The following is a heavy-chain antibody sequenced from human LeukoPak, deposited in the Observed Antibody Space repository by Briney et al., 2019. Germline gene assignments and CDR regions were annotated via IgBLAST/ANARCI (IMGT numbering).Heavy chain of an antibody. D-gene: IGHD6-19*01. CDR3: ASGSTQYSSGWGPYDY. Sequence: GGSLRLSCAASGFTFSGSAMHWVRQASGKGLEWVGRIRGKSSSYATAYDESVKGRFTISRDDSKNTAYLQMNSLKTEDTAVYYCASGSTQYSSGWGPYDYWGQGTLVTVSS. CDR1: GFTFSGSA. V-gene: IGHV3-73*01. CDR2: IRGKSSSYAT. J-gene: IGHJ4*02.